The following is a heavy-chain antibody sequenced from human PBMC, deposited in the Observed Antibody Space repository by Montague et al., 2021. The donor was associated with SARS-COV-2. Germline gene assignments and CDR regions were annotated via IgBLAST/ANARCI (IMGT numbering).Heavy chain of an antibody. D-gene: IGHD2-15*01. CDR3: ARGVVAAPPVVDY. J-gene: IGHJ4*02. V-gene: IGHV3-23*01. Sequence: SLRLSCAASGFTFSSYAMSWVRQAPGKGLEWVSGISDSGGSTYYADSVKGRFTISRDNSKNTLYLQMNSLRAEDTAVYYCARGVVAAPPVVDYWGRGTLVTVSS. CDR1: GFTFSSYA. CDR2: ISDSGGST.